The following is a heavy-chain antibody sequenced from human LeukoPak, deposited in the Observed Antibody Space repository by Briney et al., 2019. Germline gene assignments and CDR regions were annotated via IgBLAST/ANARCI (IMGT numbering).Heavy chain of an antibody. V-gene: IGHV4-59*08. CDR1: GGSISSYY. CDR3: ARHGGRGYSGYDSSGFDY. Sequence: SETLSLTCTVSGGSISSYYWSWIRQPPGKGLEWIGYIYYSGSTNYNPSLKSRVTISVDTSKNQFSLKLSSVTAADTAVYYCARHGGRGYSGYDSSGFDYWGQGTLVIVSS. D-gene: IGHD5-12*01. CDR2: IYYSGST. J-gene: IGHJ4*02.